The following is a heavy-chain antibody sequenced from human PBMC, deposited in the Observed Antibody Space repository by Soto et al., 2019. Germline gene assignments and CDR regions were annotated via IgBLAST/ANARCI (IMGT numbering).Heavy chain of an antibody. CDR3: ARGRFGEVLWGKDAFDI. CDR2: INPNSGGT. V-gene: IGHV1-2*04. CDR1: GYTFTGYY. D-gene: IGHD3-10*01. J-gene: IGHJ3*02. Sequence: ASVKVSCKASGYTFTGYYMHWVRQAPGQELEWMGWINPNSGGTNYAQKFQGWVTMTRDTSISTAYMELSRLRSDDTAVYYCARGRFGEVLWGKDAFDIWGQGTMVTVSS.